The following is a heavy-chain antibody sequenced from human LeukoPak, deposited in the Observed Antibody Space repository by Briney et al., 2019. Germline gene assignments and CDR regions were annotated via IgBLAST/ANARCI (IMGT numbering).Heavy chain of an antibody. V-gene: IGHV4-38-2*01. D-gene: IGHD5-18*01. CDR3: ARHVYSYGYIDY. CDR1: GYSISSGYY. Sequence: PSETLSLTCAVSGYSISSGYYWGWIRQPPGKGLEWIGSIYYSGSTYYNPSLKSRVTISVDTSKNQFSLKLSSVTAADTAVYYCARHVYSYGYIDYWGQGTLVTVSS. J-gene: IGHJ4*02. CDR2: IYYSGST.